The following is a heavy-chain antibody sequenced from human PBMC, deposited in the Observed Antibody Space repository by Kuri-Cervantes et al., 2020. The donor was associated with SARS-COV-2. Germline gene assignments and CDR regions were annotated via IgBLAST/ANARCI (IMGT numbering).Heavy chain of an antibody. CDR1: GFPFDNYA. D-gene: IGHD1-14*01. V-gene: IGHV3-23*01. J-gene: IGHJ4*02. CDR2: ISGRGDNT. Sequence: GESLKISCAASGFPFDNYAMTWVRQAPGKGLEWVSTISGRGDNTYFAASAKGRFTISRDNFMNMMFLQMSSLRADDTAVYYCAKGTTTYTSPFDYWGQGTLVTVSS. CDR3: AKGTTTYTSPFDY.